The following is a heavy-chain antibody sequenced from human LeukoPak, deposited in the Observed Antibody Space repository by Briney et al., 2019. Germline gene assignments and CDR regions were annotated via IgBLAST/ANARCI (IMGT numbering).Heavy chain of an antibody. CDR1: GCTFTGYY. V-gene: IGHV1-2*02. CDR3: AWEGEDDFWGGYEL. Sequence: EASVTVSCMATGCTFTGYYMHGLRQAAGRGGAWMGWINTNSGRTNYAQHFQGRVTMNSDTSISTAYMERSKVRSDDTAVYYCAWEGEDDFWGGYELWGQRTLDSVSS. D-gene: IGHD3-3*01. CDR2: INTNSGRT. J-gene: IGHJ4*02.